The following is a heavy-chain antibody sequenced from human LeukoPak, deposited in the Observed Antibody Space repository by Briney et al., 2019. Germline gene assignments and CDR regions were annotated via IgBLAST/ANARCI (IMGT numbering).Heavy chain of an antibody. CDR3: ATEYRSCYDY. CDR2: IIPILGIA. J-gene: IGHJ4*02. Sequence: SVKVSCKASGGTFSSYAISWVRQAPGQGLEWMGRIIPILGIANCAQKFQGRVTITADKSTSTAYMELSSLRSEDTAVYYCATEYRSCYDYWGQGTLVTVSS. CDR1: GGTFSSYA. D-gene: IGHD2-15*01. V-gene: IGHV1-69*04.